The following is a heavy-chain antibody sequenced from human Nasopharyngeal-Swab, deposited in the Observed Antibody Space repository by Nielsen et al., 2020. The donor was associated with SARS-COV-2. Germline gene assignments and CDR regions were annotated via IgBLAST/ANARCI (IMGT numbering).Heavy chain of an antibody. D-gene: IGHD3-16*01. CDR3: TRDIAGRYGY. J-gene: IGHJ4*02. CDR2: IDTDGTTI. Sequence: GESLRLSCEGSGYIFSNYWMHWVRQVPGDGLVWVSRIDTDGTTINYADSVEGRFTISRDNAKNTLYLQMNSLRPEDTAVYYCTRDIAGRYGYWGRGTLVTVSS. CDR1: GYIFSNYW. V-gene: IGHV3-74*01.